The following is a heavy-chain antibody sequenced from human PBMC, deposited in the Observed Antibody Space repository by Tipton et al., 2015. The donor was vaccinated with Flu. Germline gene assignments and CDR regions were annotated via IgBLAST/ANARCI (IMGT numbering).Heavy chain of an antibody. CDR1: GFTFDDYA. V-gene: IGHV3-9*01. CDR3: AKVWAYDFWSGYRLAMDV. D-gene: IGHD3-3*01. CDR2: ISWNSGST. Sequence: SLRLSCAASGFTFDDYAMHWVRQAPGKGLEWVSGISWNSGSTYYADSVKGRFTISRDNSKNTLYLQMNSLRAEDTAVYYCAKVWAYDFWSGYRLAMDVWGKGTTVTVSS. J-gene: IGHJ6*04.